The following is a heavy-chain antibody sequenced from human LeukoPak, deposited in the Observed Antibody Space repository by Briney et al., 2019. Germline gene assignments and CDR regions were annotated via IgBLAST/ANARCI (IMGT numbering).Heavy chain of an antibody. Sequence: GGSLRLSCVASGFTFNSYWMSWVRQAPGKGLEWVANIKQDGSEKYYVDSVKGRFTISRDNAKNSLCLQMNSLRAEDTAVYYCAGHRNYYGSRTDAFDVWGQGTMVTVSS. CDR3: AGHRNYYGSRTDAFDV. D-gene: IGHD3-10*01. CDR1: GFTFNSYW. V-gene: IGHV3-7*01. CDR2: IKQDGSEK. J-gene: IGHJ3*01.